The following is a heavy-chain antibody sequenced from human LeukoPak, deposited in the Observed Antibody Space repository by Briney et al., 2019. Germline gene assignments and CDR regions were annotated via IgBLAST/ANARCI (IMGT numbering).Heavy chain of an antibody. Sequence: GGSLRLSCAASGFTFSSYGMHWVRQAPGKGLEWVAVISYDGSTKYYADSVKGRFTISRDNSKNTLYLQMNSPRAEDTAVYYCARRNFDSSGWYVVDFWGQGTLVTVSS. CDR2: ISYDGSTK. V-gene: IGHV3-30*03. CDR3: ARRNFDSSGWYVVDF. D-gene: IGHD6-19*01. CDR1: GFTFSSYG. J-gene: IGHJ4*02.